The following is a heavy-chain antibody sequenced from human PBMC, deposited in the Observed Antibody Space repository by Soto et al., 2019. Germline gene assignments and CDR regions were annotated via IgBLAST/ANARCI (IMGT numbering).Heavy chain of an antibody. CDR1: GYSISSGYY. CDR2: IYYSGST. D-gene: IGHD3-16*02. V-gene: IGHV4-61*01. Sequence: PSDTLSLTCAFSGYSISSGYYLSWLRQPPGKGLEWIGYIYYSGSTNYNPSLKSRVTISVDTSKNQFSLKLSSVTAADTAVYYCARVRYDYVWGSYRGLDYWGQGTLVTVSS. CDR3: ARVRYDYVWGSYRGLDY. J-gene: IGHJ4*02.